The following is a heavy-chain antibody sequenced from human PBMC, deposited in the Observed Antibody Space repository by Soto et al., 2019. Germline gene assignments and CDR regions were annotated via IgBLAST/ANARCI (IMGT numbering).Heavy chain of an antibody. V-gene: IGHV4-30-4*01. CDR3: AREGVAVVVVGETGSWWLDP. CDR2: IYYSGST. J-gene: IGHJ5*02. CDR1: GGSISSGDYY. D-gene: IGHD2-15*01. Sequence: SETLSLTCTVSGGSISSGDYYWSWIRQPPGKGLEWIGYIYYSGSTYYNPSLKSRVTISVDTAKNQFSLKLSSVTAADAAVYYCAREGVAVVVVGETGSWWLDPWVKGTLVT.